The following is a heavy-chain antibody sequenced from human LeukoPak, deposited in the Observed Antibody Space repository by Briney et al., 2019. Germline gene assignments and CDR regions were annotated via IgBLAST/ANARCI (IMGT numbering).Heavy chain of an antibody. Sequence: ASVKVSCKASGYTFTGYYMHWVRQAPGQGLEWMGWINPNSGGTNYAQKFQGRVTMTRDTSISTAYMELSRLRSDDTAVYYCARDYVVAPAASWFDPWGQGTLVTVSS. D-gene: IGHD2-2*01. CDR2: INPNSGGT. CDR3: ARDYVVAPAASWFDP. CDR1: GYTFTGYY. J-gene: IGHJ5*02. V-gene: IGHV1-2*02.